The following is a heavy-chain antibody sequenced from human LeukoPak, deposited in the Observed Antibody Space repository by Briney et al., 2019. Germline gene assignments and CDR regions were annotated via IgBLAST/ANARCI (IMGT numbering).Heavy chain of an antibody. CDR3: AKDMETTVVTPTFDY. CDR2: ISWSSATI. V-gene: IGHV3-9*01. CDR1: GFTFDDYA. D-gene: IGHD4-23*01. J-gene: IGHJ4*02. Sequence: GGSLRLSCAASGFTFDDYAMHWVRQAPGKGLEWVSGISWSSATIGYADSVKGRFTIPRDNAKNSLYLQMNSLRAEDTALYYCAKDMETTVVTPTFDYWGQGALVTVSS.